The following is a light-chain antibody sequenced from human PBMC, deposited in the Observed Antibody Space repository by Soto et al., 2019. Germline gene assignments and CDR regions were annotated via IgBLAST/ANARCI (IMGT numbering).Light chain of an antibody. J-gene: IGKJ1*01. V-gene: IGKV1-5*03. Sequence: EIQMTQSPSTLSASVGDRFTITCRAIQSMSTWLAWYQQKPGKSPKLLIYKASSLESGVPSRFSGSGSGTEFTLTISSLQPDDFATYYCLQYNNYWTVGPGTQVEIK. CDR1: QSMSTW. CDR2: KAS. CDR3: LQYNNYWT.